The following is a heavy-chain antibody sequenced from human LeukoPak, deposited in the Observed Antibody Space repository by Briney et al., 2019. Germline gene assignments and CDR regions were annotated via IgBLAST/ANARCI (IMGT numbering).Heavy chain of an antibody. Sequence: GGSLRLSCAASGLTFSHYAMSWVRQAPGKGLEGVSAISGSGGSTYYADSVKGRFSISRDNSKNTLYLQMNSLRAEDTALYYCAKIGTTVTTIYYFDYWGQGTLVTVSS. V-gene: IGHV3-23*01. J-gene: IGHJ4*02. CDR2: ISGSGGST. CDR3: AKIGTTVTTIYYFDY. D-gene: IGHD4-17*01. CDR1: GLTFSHYA.